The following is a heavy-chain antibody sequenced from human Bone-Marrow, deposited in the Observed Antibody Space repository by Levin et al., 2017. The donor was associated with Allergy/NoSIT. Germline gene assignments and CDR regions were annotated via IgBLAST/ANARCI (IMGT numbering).Heavy chain of an antibody. J-gene: IGHJ3*02. Sequence: SETLSLTCAVSGASISSSNWWNWVRQTPGGGLEWIGEIFHSGIANYNPSPKSRILISVDKSKNHFSLNLKSVTAADTALYYCTRRNSSWANFTFDIWGHGTMVTVS. CDR2: IFHSGIA. V-gene: IGHV4-4*02. CDR3: TRRNSSWANFTFDI. D-gene: IGHD1/OR15-1a*01. CDR1: GASISSSNW.